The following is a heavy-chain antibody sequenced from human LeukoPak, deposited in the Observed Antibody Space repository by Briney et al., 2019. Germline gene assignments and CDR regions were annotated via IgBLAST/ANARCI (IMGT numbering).Heavy chain of an antibody. J-gene: IGHJ4*02. CDR2: ISAYNGNT. Sequence: GASVKVSCKASGYTSTSYGISWVRQAPGQGLEWMGWISAYNGNTNYAQKLQGRVTMTTDTSTSTAYMELRSLRSDDTAVYYCARVLYGSGSYYNEPTLDYWGQGTLVTVSS. CDR3: ARVLYGSGSYYNEPTLDY. CDR1: GYTSTSYG. D-gene: IGHD3-10*01. V-gene: IGHV1-18*01.